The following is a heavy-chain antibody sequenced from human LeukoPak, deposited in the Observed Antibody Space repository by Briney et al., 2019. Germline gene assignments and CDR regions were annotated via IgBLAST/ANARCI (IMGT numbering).Heavy chain of an antibody. CDR1: GGSISSSY. V-gene: IGHV4-4*07. Sequence: SETLSLTSTVPGGSISSSYWGWIRHTAGKGLEWIGRIHTSGSTNYNPPLKSRLTMSVDTSKNQFSLKLRSVTAADTAVYYCARELGDSVDNWGQGTLVTVSS. CDR3: ARELGDSVDN. CDR2: IHTSGST. D-gene: IGHD3-16*01. J-gene: IGHJ4*02.